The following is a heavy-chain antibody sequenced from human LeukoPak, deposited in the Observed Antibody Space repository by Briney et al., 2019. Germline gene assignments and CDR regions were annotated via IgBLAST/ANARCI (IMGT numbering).Heavy chain of an antibody. CDR2: VNQGGTEK. CDR3: ARDGDTVLTRGYYYYMDV. CDR1: GFIFSSQW. V-gene: IGHV3-7*01. J-gene: IGHJ6*03. D-gene: IGHD4-23*01. Sequence: GGSLRLSCAASGFIFSSQWMGWVRQAPGKGLEWVANVNQGGTEKFYVASVKGRFSISRDNAKKSLYLQMNSLRAEDTALYYCARDGDTVLTRGYYYYMDVWGKGTTVTVFS.